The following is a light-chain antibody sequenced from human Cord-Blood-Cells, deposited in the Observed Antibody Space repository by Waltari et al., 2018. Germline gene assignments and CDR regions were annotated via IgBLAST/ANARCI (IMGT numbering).Light chain of an antibody. V-gene: IGKV3-11*01. CDR2: DAS. CDR3: QQRSNWTPLT. J-gene: IGKJ4*01. CDR1: QSVSSY. Sequence: EIVLTQSPATLSLSPGERATLSCRASQSVSSYLAWYQQKPGQAPRLLIYDASNRATGIPARFSGSGSGTDFTLTISSLEPEDFAVYYCQQRSNWTPLT.